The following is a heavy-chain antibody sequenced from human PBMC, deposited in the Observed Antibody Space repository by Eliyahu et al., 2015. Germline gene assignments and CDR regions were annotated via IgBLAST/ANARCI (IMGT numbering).Heavy chain of an antibody. J-gene: IGHJ3*02. V-gene: IGHV3-21*01. D-gene: IGHD4-17*01. CDR2: ISSSSSYI. CDR3: ARGTTVTTMEAFDI. CDR1: GFTFSSYS. Sequence: VESGGGLVKPGGSLRLSCAASGFTFSSYSMNWVRQAPGKGLEWVSSISSSSSYIYYADSVKGRFTISRDNAKNSLYLQMNSLRAEDTAVYYCARGTTVTTMEAFDIWGQGTMVTVSS.